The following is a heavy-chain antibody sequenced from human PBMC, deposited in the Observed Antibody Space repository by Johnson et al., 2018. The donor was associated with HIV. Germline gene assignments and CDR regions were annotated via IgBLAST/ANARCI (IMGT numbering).Heavy chain of an antibody. V-gene: IGHV3-9*01. Sequence: VQLVESGGGLVQPGRSLRLSCAASGFTFDDFGMHWVRQGPGKGLEWLSGISWNSDTIDYADSVKGRFIITRDNAKKSLYLQMNSLRAEDTALYYCARDRKYSSGWKDAFDIWGQGTMVTVSS. CDR3: ARDRKYSSGWKDAFDI. CDR2: ISWNSDTI. CDR1: GFTFDDFG. J-gene: IGHJ3*02. D-gene: IGHD6-19*01.